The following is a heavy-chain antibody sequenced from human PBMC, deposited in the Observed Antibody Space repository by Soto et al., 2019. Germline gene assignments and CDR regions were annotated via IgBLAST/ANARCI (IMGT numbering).Heavy chain of an antibody. Sequence: PGGSLRLSCAASGFTFSSYSMNWVRQAPGKGLEWVSYISSSSSTIYYADSVKGRFTISRDNAKNSLYLQMNSLRDEDTAVYYCARSPPGTVTTGYYYYYGMDVWGQGTTVTVSS. CDR2: ISSSSSTI. CDR3: ARSPPGTVTTGYYYYYGMDV. J-gene: IGHJ6*02. V-gene: IGHV3-48*02. D-gene: IGHD4-17*01. CDR1: GFTFSSYS.